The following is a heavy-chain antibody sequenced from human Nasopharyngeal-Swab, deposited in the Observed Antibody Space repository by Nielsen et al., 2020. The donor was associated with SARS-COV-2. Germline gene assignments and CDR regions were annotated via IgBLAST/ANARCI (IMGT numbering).Heavy chain of an antibody. D-gene: IGHD5-24*01. J-gene: IGHJ5*02. CDR3: ARGPRDGYNPNWFDP. Sequence: GGSLTLSCTVSGFTFSTYSMNWVRQAPGKGLERVSSISGPSTYIYYAHSMKGRFTISRDNAKNSLYLQMSSLSAEDTAVYYCARGPRDGYNPNWFDPWGQGTLVTVSS. CDR1: GFTFSTYS. V-gene: IGHV3-21*01. CDR2: ISGPSTYI.